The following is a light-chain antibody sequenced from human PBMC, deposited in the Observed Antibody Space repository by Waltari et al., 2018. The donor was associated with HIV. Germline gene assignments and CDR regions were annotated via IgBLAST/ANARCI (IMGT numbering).Light chain of an antibody. V-gene: IGLV1-51*01. CDR3: GTWDSSLSAVV. Sequence: QSVLPQPPSVSSAPGQKATISCSGSSPNIGNNYVYWYQQIPGTAPRLVIYDTNDRPSGIPDRFSGSNSGTSATLGITGPQTGDEADYYCGTWDSSLSAVVFGGGTKLTVL. CDR2: DTN. CDR1: SPNIGNNY. J-gene: IGLJ2*01.